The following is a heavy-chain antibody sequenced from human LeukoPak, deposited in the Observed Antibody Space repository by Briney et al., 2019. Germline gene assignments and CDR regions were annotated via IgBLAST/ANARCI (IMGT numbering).Heavy chain of an antibody. J-gene: IGHJ6*03. D-gene: IGHD1-26*01. Sequence: PSQTLSLTCSVSGDSIRSGSFHWNWIRQPAGKGLEWIGHIYTSGTTTNSNPSLKSRVAISLDTSKNHFSLKLSSVTAADTAVYYCARAKKRSGRSRNFYLDVWGKGTTVTVSS. CDR3: ARAKKRSGRSRNFYLDV. CDR2: IYTSGTTT. V-gene: IGHV4-61*09. CDR1: GDSIRSGSFH.